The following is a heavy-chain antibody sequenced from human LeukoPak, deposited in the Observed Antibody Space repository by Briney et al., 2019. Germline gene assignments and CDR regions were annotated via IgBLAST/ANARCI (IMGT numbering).Heavy chain of an antibody. Sequence: PGGSLRLSCAASGFTFSSYWMSWVRQAPGKGLEWVANIKEDGGVTYYVDSVKGRFTISRDNAKNSLYLQMNSLRADDTAVYYCGREVPGGATILDYWGQGTLVTVSS. CDR2: IKEDGGVT. D-gene: IGHD1-26*01. CDR1: GFTFSSYW. CDR3: GREVPGGATILDY. J-gene: IGHJ4*02. V-gene: IGHV3-7*04.